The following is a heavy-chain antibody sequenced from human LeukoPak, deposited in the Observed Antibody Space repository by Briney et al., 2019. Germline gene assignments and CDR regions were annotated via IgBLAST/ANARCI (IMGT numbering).Heavy chain of an antibody. CDR2: ISGSGGST. Sequence: PGGSLRLSCAASGFTFSSYAMNWVRQAPGKGLEWVSGISGSGGSTYYADSVKGRFTISRDNAKSSVFLQMNTLRAEDTAVYYCATDAFDIWGQGTMVTVSS. J-gene: IGHJ3*02. CDR1: GFTFSSYA. CDR3: ATDAFDI. V-gene: IGHV3-23*01.